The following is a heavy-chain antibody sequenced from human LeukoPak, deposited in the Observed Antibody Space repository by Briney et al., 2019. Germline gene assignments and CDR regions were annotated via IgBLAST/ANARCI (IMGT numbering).Heavy chain of an antibody. CDR3: ARHSEHYYDSSGCDAFDI. D-gene: IGHD3-22*01. Sequence: SETLSLTCAVYGGSFSGYYWSWIRQPPGKGLEWIGEIDHSGSTNYNPSLKSRVTISVDTSKNQFSLKLSSVTAADTAVYYCARHSEHYYDSSGCDAFDIWGQGTMVTVSS. V-gene: IGHV4-34*01. J-gene: IGHJ3*02. CDR1: GGSFSGYY. CDR2: IDHSGST.